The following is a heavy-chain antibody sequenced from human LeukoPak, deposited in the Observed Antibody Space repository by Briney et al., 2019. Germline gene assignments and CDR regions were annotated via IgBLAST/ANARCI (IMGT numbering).Heavy chain of an antibody. J-gene: IGHJ4*02. CDR1: GYTFTSYY. CDR2: INPRTGST. CDR3: ARGVHVRVYDSNPHYGHY. V-gene: IGHV1-46*01. D-gene: IGHD3-22*01. Sequence: ASVKVSCKASGYTFTSYYMHWVRQAPGQGLEWMGIINPRTGSTSYSQKFQGRVTMTRDMSTSTVYMELSSLRSEDTALYYCARGVHVRVYDSNPHYGHYWGQGTLVTVSS.